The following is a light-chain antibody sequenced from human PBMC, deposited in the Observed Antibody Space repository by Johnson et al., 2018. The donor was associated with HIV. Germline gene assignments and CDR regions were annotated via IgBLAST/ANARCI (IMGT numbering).Light chain of an antibody. J-gene: IGLJ1*01. V-gene: IGLV1-51*01. CDR1: SSNIGNNY. CDR3: GTWDSSLSAGGV. CDR2: ENN. Sequence: QSVLTQPPSVSAAPGQQATISSSGSSSNIGNNYVAWYQQLPGTAPNLLIYENNKRPSGIPDRFSGSKSGTSAPLGITGLQTGDEADYYCGTWDSSLSAGGVFGTGTKVTVL.